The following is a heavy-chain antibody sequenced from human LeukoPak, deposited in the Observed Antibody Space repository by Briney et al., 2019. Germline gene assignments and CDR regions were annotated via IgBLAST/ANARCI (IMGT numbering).Heavy chain of an antibody. V-gene: IGHV3-7*03. CDR1: GFTFGDTW. J-gene: IGHJ4*02. D-gene: IGHD3/OR15-3a*01. CDR3: ATSYDMGWLIGY. Sequence: GGSLRLSCAASGFTFGDTWMNWVRQVPGQGLEWVANIKQDGSEKFYVASVKGRFTISRDNGKSSLYLQMNSLRAEDTALYYCATSYDMGWLIGYWGQGTLVTV. CDR2: IKQDGSEK.